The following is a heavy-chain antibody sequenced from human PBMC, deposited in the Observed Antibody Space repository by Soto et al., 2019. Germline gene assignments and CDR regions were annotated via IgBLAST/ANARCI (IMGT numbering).Heavy chain of an antibody. CDR3: CIRRYYFDY. D-gene: IGHD3-3*02. J-gene: IGHJ4*02. V-gene: IGHV4-34*01. CDR1: GGSFSGYY. Sequence: QVQPQQWGAGLLKPSETLSLTCAVYGGSFSGYYWSWIRQPPGKGLEWIGEINHSGSTNYNPSLKSRVTMSVATSKNQFSLKLTSVTAADTAVYYCCIRRYYFDYWGQGTLVTVSS. CDR2: INHSGST.